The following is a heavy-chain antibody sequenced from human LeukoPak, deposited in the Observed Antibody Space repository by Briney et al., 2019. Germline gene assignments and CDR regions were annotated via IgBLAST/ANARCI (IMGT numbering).Heavy chain of an antibody. D-gene: IGHD5-18*01. CDR2: ISSSSSYI. CDR1: GFTFSSYS. J-gene: IGHJ4*02. Sequence: GGSLRLSCAASGFTFSSYSMNWVRQAPGKGLEWVSSISSSSSYIYYADSVKGRFTISGDNAKNSLYLQMNSLRAEDTAAYYCAMSGYSYGFFDYWGQGTLVTVSS. CDR3: AMSGYSYGFFDY. V-gene: IGHV3-21*01.